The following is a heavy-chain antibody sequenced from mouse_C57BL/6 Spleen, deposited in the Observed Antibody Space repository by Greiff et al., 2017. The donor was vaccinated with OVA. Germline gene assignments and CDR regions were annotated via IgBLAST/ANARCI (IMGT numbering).Heavy chain of an antibody. J-gene: IGHJ3*01. CDR3: ASPLYDDYDEFAY. CDR1: GFSLTSYG. CDR2: IWSGGST. Sequence: QVQLQQSGPGLVQPSQSLSITCTVSGFSLTSYGVHWVRQSPGKGLEWLGVIWSGGSTDYNAAFISRLSISKDNSKSQVFFKMNSLQADDTAIYYCASPLYDDYDEFAYWGQGTLVTVSA. V-gene: IGHV2-2*01. D-gene: IGHD2-4*01.